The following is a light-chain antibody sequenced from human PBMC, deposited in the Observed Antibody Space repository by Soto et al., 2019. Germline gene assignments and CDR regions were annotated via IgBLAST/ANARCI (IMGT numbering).Light chain of an antibody. CDR3: CSYAGSYTFV. V-gene: IGLV2-11*01. CDR1: SNDVGGYNY. CDR2: DVS. Sequence: QSVLTQPRSVSGSPGQSVTISCTGTSNDVGGYNYVSWYQQHPGKAPRLMIYDVSKRPSGVPDRFSGSKSGNTASLTISGLQAEDEADYYCCSYAGSYTFVFETGTKLTVL. J-gene: IGLJ1*01.